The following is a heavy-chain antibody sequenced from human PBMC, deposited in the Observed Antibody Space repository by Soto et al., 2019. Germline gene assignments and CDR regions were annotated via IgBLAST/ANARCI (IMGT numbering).Heavy chain of an antibody. Sequence: QITLKESGPTLVKPTQTLTLTCTFSGFSLSTSGVGVGWIRQPRGKALEWLALIYWDDDKRYSSSLNSRLTITKDTSKNQVVLTMTNMDPVDTATYYCAHSRPPRLLDYWDQGTLVTVSS. D-gene: IGHD6-6*01. V-gene: IGHV2-5*02. CDR3: AHSRPPRLLDY. CDR2: IYWDDDK. J-gene: IGHJ4*02. CDR1: GFSLSTSGVG.